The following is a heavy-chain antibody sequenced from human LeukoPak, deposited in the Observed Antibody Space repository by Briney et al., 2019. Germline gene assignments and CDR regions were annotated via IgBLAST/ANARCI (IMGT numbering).Heavy chain of an antibody. Sequence: SETLSLTCAVYGGSLSGYYWSWIRQPPGKGLEWIGEINHSGSTNYNPSLKSRVTISVDTSKNQFSLKLSSVTAADTAVYYCARGKIRRAFDIWGQGKMVTVSS. V-gene: IGHV4-34*01. CDR3: ARGKIRRAFDI. J-gene: IGHJ3*02. CDR2: INHSGST. CDR1: GGSLSGYY.